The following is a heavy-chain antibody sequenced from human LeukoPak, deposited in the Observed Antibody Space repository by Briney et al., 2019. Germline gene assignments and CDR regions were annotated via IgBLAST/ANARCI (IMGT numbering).Heavy chain of an antibody. V-gene: IGHV3-53*01. CDR1: GFTVSSNY. CDR3: ASIVGTTQPDY. Sequence: GGSLRLSCAASGFTVSSNYMTCVRQAPGKGLEWVSIIYGGGSTYYADSVKGRFTISRDNSKNTLYLQMNSLRADDTAVYYCASIVGTTQPDYWGQGTLVTVSS. D-gene: IGHD1-26*01. CDR2: IYGGGST. J-gene: IGHJ4*02.